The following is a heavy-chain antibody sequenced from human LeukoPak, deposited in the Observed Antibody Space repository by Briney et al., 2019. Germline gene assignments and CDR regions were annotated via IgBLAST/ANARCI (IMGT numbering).Heavy chain of an antibody. Sequence: GGSLRLCCAASGFTFSNYWMSWVRQAPGKGLEWVANIKQDGSEKYYVDSVKGRFTISRDNAKNSLYLQMNSLRAEDTAVYYCTRIFYYGTRGYYPDFWGQGTLVTVSS. CDR2: IKQDGSEK. CDR1: GFTFSNYW. D-gene: IGHD3-22*01. V-gene: IGHV3-7*05. CDR3: TRIFYYGTRGYYPDF. J-gene: IGHJ4*02.